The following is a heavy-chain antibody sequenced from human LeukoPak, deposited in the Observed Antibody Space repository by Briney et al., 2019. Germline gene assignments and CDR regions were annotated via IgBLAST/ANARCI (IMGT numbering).Heavy chain of an antibody. CDR1: GFTVSGDS. CDR2: IYSGDST. CDR3: ATVSGGDYFDY. D-gene: IGHD3-10*01. J-gene: IGHJ4*02. V-gene: IGHV3-53*01. Sequence: GSLRLSCAASGFTVSGDSMSWVRQAPGKGLEWVSLIYSGDSTYYADSVKGRFTISRDNSKNTLYLQMNSLRAEDTAMYYCATVSGGDYFDYWGQGTLVTVSS.